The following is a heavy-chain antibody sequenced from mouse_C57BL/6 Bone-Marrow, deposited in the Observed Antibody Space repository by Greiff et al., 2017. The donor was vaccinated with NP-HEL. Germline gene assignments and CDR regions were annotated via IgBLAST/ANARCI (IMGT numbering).Heavy chain of an antibody. V-gene: IGHV1-81*01. Sequence: QVQLQQSGAELARPGASVKLSCKASGYTFTSYGISWVKQRTGQGLVWIGEIYPRSGNTYYNEKFKGKATLTADKSSSTAYMELRSLTSEDSAVYFCANSRRFAYWGQGTLVTVSA. J-gene: IGHJ3*01. CDR3: ANSRRFAY. CDR2: IYPRSGNT. CDR1: GYTFTSYG.